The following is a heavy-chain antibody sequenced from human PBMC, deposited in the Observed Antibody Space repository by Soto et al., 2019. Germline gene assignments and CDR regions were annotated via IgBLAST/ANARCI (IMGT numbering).Heavy chain of an antibody. Sequence: EVRLVESGGGLVQPGGSLRLSCVASGFTFTSYWMSWVRQAPGKGLEWVANIKGDGSEKRYVDSVKGRLTISRDNAKNTLYLQMNSLRAEDTAVYYCAKITELLRYYFDYWGQGTLVTVSS. V-gene: IGHV3-7*03. CDR3: AKITELLRYYFDY. J-gene: IGHJ4*02. CDR1: GFTFTSYW. D-gene: IGHD3-10*01. CDR2: IKGDGSEK.